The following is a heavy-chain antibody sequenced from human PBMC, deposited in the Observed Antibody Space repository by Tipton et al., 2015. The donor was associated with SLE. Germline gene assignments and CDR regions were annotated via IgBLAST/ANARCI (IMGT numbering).Heavy chain of an antibody. Sequence: TLSLTCAVYGGSFSGYYWSWIRQPPGKGLEWIGEINHSGSTNYNPSLKSRVTISVDTSKNQFSLKLSSVTAADTAVYYCARGRDDYSNYADYWGQGTLVTVSS. CDR2: INHSGST. V-gene: IGHV4-34*01. J-gene: IGHJ4*02. D-gene: IGHD4-11*01. CDR3: ARGRDDYSNYADY. CDR1: GGSFSGYY.